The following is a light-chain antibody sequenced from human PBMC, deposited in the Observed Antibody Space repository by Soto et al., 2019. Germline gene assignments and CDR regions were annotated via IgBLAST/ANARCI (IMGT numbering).Light chain of an antibody. Sequence: EIVMTQSPATLSVSPGERATLSCRASQSIGSNLAWYRQKPGQSPRLLIYGASTRATGLPARFSGSGSGTEFTLTISSLQSEDFALYYCQQYNNWPITFGQGTRLEIK. CDR3: QQYNNWPIT. J-gene: IGKJ5*01. CDR1: QSIGSN. V-gene: IGKV3-15*01. CDR2: GAS.